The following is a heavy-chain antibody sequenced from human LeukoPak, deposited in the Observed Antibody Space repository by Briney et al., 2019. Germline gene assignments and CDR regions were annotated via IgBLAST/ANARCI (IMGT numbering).Heavy chain of an antibody. CDR1: GFTFSSYS. J-gene: IGHJ6*02. Sequence: GGSLRLSCAASGFTFSSYSMNCVRQAPGKALEWVSSISSSSSYIYYADSVKGRFTISRDNAKNSLYLQMNSLRAEDTAVYYCARTLGYYDILTGFDWYGMDVWGQGTTVTVSS. D-gene: IGHD3-9*01. V-gene: IGHV3-21*01. CDR2: ISSSSSYI. CDR3: ARTLGYYDILTGFDWYGMDV.